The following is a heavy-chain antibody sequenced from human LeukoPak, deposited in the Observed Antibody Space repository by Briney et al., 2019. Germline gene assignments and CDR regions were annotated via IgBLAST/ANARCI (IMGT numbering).Heavy chain of an antibody. CDR1: GGSISSGTYY. Sequence: SETLSLTCTVSGGSISSGTYYWSWIRQPAGKGLEWIGRIYASGTTTYNPSLKSRVTISVDTSKNQFSLKLSSVTAADTAVYYCATYYDILTGYPGGAFDIWGQGTMVTVSS. J-gene: IGHJ3*02. CDR2: IYASGTT. CDR3: ATYYDILTGYPGGAFDI. V-gene: IGHV4-61*02. D-gene: IGHD3-9*01.